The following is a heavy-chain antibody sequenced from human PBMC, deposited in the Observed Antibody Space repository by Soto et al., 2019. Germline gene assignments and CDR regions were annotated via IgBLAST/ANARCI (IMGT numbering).Heavy chain of an antibody. J-gene: IGHJ4*02. CDR3: ARLLGSWDRSYYFDY. D-gene: IGHD1-26*01. CDR1: GGSISSYY. V-gene: IGHV4-59*08. Sequence: PSETLSLTCTVSGGSISSYYWSWIRQPPGKGLEWIGYIYYSGSTNYNPSLKSRVTISVDTSKNQFSLKLSSVTAADTAVYYCARLLGSWDRSYYFDYWGQGTLVTVSS. CDR2: IYYSGST.